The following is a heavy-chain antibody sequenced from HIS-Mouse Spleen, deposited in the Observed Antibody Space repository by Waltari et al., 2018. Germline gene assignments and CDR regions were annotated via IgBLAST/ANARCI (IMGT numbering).Heavy chain of an antibody. CDR2: IWYDGSNK. V-gene: IGHV3-33*06. D-gene: IGHD6-19*01. J-gene: IGHJ4*02. CDR3: AKDPSKYSSGWYNY. CDR1: GFTFSSYG. Sequence: QVQLVESGGGVVQPGRSLRLSCAASGFTFSSYGMHWVRQAPGKGLWGVAVIWYDGSNKYYADSVKGRFTISRDNSKNTLYLQMNSLRAEDTAVYYCAKDPSKYSSGWYNYWGQGTLVTVSS.